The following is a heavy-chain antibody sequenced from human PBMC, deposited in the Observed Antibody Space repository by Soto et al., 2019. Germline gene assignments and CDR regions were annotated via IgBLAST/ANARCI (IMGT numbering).Heavy chain of an antibody. J-gene: IGHJ3*02. D-gene: IGHD4-17*01. Sequence: EVQLVESGGGLVQPGGSLRLSCAVSGFTFSGYSFNWVRQAPGRGLEWVSFIGSTGSVTHYADSVMGRFTISRDNARNSLYLQMDSRRAADTAVYRCARARPTSGPAYGLDIWGQGTVVTVSS. CDR2: IGSTGSVT. CDR3: ARARPTSGPAYGLDI. V-gene: IGHV3-48*04. CDR1: GFTFSGYS.